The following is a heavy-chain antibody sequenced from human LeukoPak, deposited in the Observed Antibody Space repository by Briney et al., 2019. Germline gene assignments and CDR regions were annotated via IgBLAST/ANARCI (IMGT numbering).Heavy chain of an antibody. V-gene: IGHV3-23*01. D-gene: IGHD3-22*01. J-gene: IGHJ4*02. CDR2: ISGGGDIT. Sequence: GGSLRLSCAASGFAFNNYAMRWVRQAPGKGLEWVSVISGGGDITNYADSVKGRFTISSDNSKNTLYLQIHSLRAEDTAVYYCAKSSRGYDGRGYFDYWGQGTLVTVAS. CDR3: AKSSRGYDGRGYFDY. CDR1: GFAFNNYA.